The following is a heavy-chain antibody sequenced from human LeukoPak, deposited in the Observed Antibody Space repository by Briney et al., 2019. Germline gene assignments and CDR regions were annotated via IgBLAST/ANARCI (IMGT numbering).Heavy chain of an antibody. CDR3: ARGWGSSGWYKDYYFDY. D-gene: IGHD6-19*01. Sequence: ASVKVSCKASGYTFTGYYMHWVRQAPGQGLEWMGWINPNSGGTNYAQKFQGRVTMTRDTSISTAYMELSRLRSDDTAVYYCARGWGSSGWYKDYYFDYWGQGTLVTVSS. CDR1: GYTFTGYY. J-gene: IGHJ4*02. CDR2: INPNSGGT. V-gene: IGHV1-2*02.